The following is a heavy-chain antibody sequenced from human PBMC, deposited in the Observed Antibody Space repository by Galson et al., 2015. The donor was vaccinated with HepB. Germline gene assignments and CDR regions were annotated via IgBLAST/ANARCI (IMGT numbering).Heavy chain of an antibody. CDR2: INSDGSST. J-gene: IGHJ2*01. V-gene: IGHV3-74*01. D-gene: IGHD4-17*01. CDR3: HTTTVTTGYYAMDV. Sequence: SLRLSCAASGFTFSSYVMHWVRQAPGKGLVWVSRINSDGSSTSYADSVKGRFTISRDNAKNTLFLQMNSLRAEDTAVYYCHTTTVTTGYYAMDVWGRGTLVTVSS. CDR1: GFTFSSYV.